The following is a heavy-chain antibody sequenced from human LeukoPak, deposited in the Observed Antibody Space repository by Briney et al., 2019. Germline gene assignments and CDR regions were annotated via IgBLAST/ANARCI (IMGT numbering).Heavy chain of an antibody. CDR2: ISAYNGNT. Sequence: GASVKVSCKASGYTFTSYGISWVRQAPGQGLEWMGWISAYNGNTNYAQKLQGRVTMITDTSTSTAYMELRSLRSDDTAVYYCARVVYIVVRGVIITYWFDPWGQGTLVTVSS. D-gene: IGHD3-10*01. CDR1: GYTFTSYG. CDR3: ARVVYIVVRGVIITYWFDP. V-gene: IGHV1-18*04. J-gene: IGHJ5*02.